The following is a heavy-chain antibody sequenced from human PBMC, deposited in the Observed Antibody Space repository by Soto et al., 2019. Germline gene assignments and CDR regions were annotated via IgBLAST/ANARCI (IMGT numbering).Heavy chain of an antibody. CDR1: GGTFSSYA. V-gene: IGHV1-69*13. CDR3: GREVSSSSQHYYYGMDV. Sequence: SVKVSCKASGGTFSSYAISWVRQAPGQGLEWMGGIIPIFGTANYAQKIQGRDTINADESTSTAYMELSSLRSEDTAVYYCGREVSSSSQHYYYGMDVWGKGTTVTVSS. CDR2: IIPIFGTA. D-gene: IGHD6-6*01. J-gene: IGHJ6*04.